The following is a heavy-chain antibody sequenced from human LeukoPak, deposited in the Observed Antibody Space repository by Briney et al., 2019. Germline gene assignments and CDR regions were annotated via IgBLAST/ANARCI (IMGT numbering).Heavy chain of an antibody. Sequence: TSETLSLTCTVSGGSISSYYWSWIRQPPGKGLEWIGYIYYSGSTNYNPSLKSRVTISVDTSKNQFSLKLSSVTAADTAVYYCARDVASGIAVAAAAFDIWGQGTMVTVSS. D-gene: IGHD6-19*01. CDR2: IYYSGST. V-gene: IGHV4-59*01. CDR3: ARDVASGIAVAAAAFDI. J-gene: IGHJ3*02. CDR1: GGSISSYY.